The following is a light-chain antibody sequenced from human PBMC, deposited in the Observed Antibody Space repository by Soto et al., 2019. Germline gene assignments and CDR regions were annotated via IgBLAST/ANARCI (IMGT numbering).Light chain of an antibody. CDR1: QDINTY. CDR3: QQRKSYPIT. CDR2: AAS. Sequence: DIKLTQSPSFLSASVGDRVTITCRASQDINTYLAWYQQKPGKAPKLLIFAASTLQNGFPSRFSGSGSGTEFTVTITSLQPEDFATYYCQQRKSYPITFGQGTRLEIK. V-gene: IGKV1-9*01. J-gene: IGKJ5*01.